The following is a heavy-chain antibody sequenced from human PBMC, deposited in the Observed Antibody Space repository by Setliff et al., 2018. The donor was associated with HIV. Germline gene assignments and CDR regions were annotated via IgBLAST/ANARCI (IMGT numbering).Heavy chain of an antibody. CDR3: ARGIVPPTRQGYYYMDV. CDR1: GDSISGHF. V-gene: IGHV4-59*11. Sequence: SETLSLPCTVSGDSISGHFWNWIRQTPDKGLEWIGRAYYNGQDDHNPSLRSRLTISVDTSKNQFSLTLTSVTAADTAIYYCARGIVPPTRQGYYYMDVWGKGTTVTVSS. J-gene: IGHJ6*03. CDR2: AYYNGQD. D-gene: IGHD2-21*01.